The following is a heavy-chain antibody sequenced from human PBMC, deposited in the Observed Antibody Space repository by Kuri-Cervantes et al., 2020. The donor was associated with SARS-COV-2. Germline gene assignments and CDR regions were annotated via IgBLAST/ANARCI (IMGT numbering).Heavy chain of an antibody. J-gene: IGHJ4*02. D-gene: IGHD3-9*01. CDR1: GGSISSGGYY. CDR2: IYYSGST. CDR3: ARDRGYDILTGYYSFDY. V-gene: IGHV4-31*03. Sequence: LRLSCTVSGGSISSGGYYWSWIRQHPGKGLEWIGYIYYSGSTYYNPSLKSRVTISVDTSKNQFSLKLSSVTAADTAVYYCARDRGYDILTGYYSFDYWGQGTLVTVSS.